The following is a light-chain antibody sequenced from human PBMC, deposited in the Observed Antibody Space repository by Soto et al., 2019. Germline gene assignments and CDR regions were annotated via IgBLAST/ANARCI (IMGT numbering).Light chain of an antibody. CDR3: QQYDNYKPLT. CDR1: RSISSW. J-gene: IGKJ4*01. V-gene: IGKV1-5*01. CDR2: DAS. Sequence: DIQMTQSPSTLSGSVGDRVTITCRASRSISSWLAWYQQKPGKAPKLLXCDASSLESGTPSRFSGRRSGTQLTLTINGLQTDDFANYYCQQYDNYKPLTFGGGTKVDIK.